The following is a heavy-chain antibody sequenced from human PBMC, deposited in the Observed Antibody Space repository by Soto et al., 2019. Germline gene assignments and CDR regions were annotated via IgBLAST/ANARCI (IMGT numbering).Heavy chain of an antibody. V-gene: IGHV1-18*01. CDR3: ARARWAADYFDY. CDR2: ISGYNYKT. CDR1: GYTFTSYG. J-gene: IGHJ4*02. Sequence: QVHLGQSGPEVKKPGASVKVSCKASGYTFTSYGISWVRQAPGQGLEWMGWISGYNYKTDYAQKFQDRVTITTDVFTDTAYMEVRNLRSDDTAGYYCARARWAADYFDYWGQGTLVNVSS. D-gene: IGHD1-26*01.